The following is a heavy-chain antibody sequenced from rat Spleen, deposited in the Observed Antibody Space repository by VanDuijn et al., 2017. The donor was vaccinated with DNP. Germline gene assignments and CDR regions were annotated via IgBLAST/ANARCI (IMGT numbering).Heavy chain of an antibody. CDR3: ARWSDYFDY. CDR2: ISSGGST. Sequence: QVQLKESGPGMVQPSQTLSLTCTVSGFSLTDYSVHWVRQPPGKVLEWIAAISSGGSTYYNSAIKSRLSISRDTSKSQVFLKMHSLQIEDTATYYCARWSDYFDYWGQGVMVTVSS. V-gene: IGHV2-6*01. D-gene: IGHD4-2*01. CDR1: GFSLTDYS. J-gene: IGHJ2*01.